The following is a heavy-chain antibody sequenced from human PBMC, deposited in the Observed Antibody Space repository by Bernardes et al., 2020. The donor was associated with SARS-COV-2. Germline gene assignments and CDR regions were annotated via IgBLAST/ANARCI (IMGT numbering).Heavy chain of an antibody. CDR1: GFTFSNYA. V-gene: IGHV3-23*01. J-gene: IGHJ4*02. Sequence: VGSLRLSCAASGFTFSNYAMTWVRQAPGKGLQWVSAITRGGVSVYYADSVKGRFTISRDNNKNTLYLQMKSLRAEDTAIYYCARSNPGIFDYWGQGTLVTVSS. CDR2: ITRGGVSV. CDR3: ARSNPGIFDY.